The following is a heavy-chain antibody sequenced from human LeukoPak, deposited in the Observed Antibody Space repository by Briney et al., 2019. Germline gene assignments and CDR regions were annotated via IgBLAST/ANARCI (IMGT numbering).Heavy chain of an antibody. CDR1: GYIFTAYY. D-gene: IGHD4/OR15-4a*01. CDR3: ARDRSPAPGRDYGRGHFDY. J-gene: IGHJ4*02. CDR2: INPNSGGT. Sequence: ASVKVSCKASGYIFTAYYMHWVRQAPGQGLEWMGWINPNSGGTNYAQKFQGKVTMTRDTSISTAYMELSGLRSDDTAVYYCARDRSPAPGRDYGRGHFDYWGQGTLVTVSS. V-gene: IGHV1-2*02.